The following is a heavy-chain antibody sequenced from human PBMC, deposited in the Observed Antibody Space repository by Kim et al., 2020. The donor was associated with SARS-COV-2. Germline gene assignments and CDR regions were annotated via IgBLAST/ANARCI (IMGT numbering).Heavy chain of an antibody. J-gene: IGHJ4*02. D-gene: IGHD3-22*01. Sequence: GGSLRLSCAASGFTFSSYAMSWVRQAPGKGLEWVSAISGSGGSTYYADSVKGRFTISRDSSKNTLYLQMNSLRAEDTAVYYCAKDLSNYDSSGYYYPAYYFDYWGQGTLVTVSS. CDR1: GFTFSSYA. CDR3: AKDLSNYDSSGYYYPAYYFDY. V-gene: IGHV3-23*01. CDR2: ISGSGGST.